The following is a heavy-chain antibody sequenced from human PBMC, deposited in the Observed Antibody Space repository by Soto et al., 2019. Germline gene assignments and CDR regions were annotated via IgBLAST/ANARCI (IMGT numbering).Heavy chain of an antibody. D-gene: IGHD6-13*01. CDR1: GFTVSSNY. CDR2: TYSGGTT. CDR3: ARDRLAAGGIAYYYYMDV. Sequence: EVQLVESGGGLVQPGGSLRLSCAASGFTVSSNYMSWFRQAPGKGLEWVSVTYSGGTTYYADSVKGRFTISRDNSKKTLHLEMNSLRVEDTAVYYCARDRLAAGGIAYYYYMDVWGKGTTVSVS. J-gene: IGHJ6*03. V-gene: IGHV3-66*01.